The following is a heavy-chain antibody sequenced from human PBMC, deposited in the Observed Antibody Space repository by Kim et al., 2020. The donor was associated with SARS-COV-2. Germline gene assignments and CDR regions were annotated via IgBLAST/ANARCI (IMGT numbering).Heavy chain of an antibody. V-gene: IGHV3-30-3*01. CDR3: ARVPHPMVWSGYYVGWFDP. J-gene: IGHJ5*02. CDR1: GFTFSSYA. Sequence: GGSLRLSCAASGFTFSSYAMHWVRQAPGKGLEWVAVISYDGSNKYYADSVKGRFTISRDNSKNTLYLQMNSLRAEDTAVYYCARVPHPMVWSGYYVGWFDPWGQGTLVTVSS. CDR2: ISYDGSNK. D-gene: IGHD3-3*01.